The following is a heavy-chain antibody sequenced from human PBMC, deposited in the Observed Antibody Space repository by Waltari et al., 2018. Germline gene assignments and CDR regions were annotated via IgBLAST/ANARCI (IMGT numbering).Heavy chain of an antibody. Sequence: DVQLLDSGGGLVKPAGPPRHSCAASGLTFSSYSMNWVRQAPGKGLEWVSSISSSSSYIYYADSVKGRFTISRDNAKNSLYLQMNSLRAEDTAVYYCARVPGTTPAWGQGTLVTVSS. CDR1: GLTFSSYS. V-gene: IGHV3-21*01. CDR3: ARVPGTTPA. J-gene: IGHJ5*02. CDR2: ISSSSSYI. D-gene: IGHD4-4*01.